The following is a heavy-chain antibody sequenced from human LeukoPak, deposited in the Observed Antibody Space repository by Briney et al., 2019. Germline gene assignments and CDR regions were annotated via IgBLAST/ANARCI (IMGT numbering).Heavy chain of an antibody. J-gene: IGHJ6*03. CDR3: AKIMLEAYYYMDV. Sequence: GGSLRLSCAASGFTFSSHAMRWVRQAPGKGLEWVSAISGSDTDAYYADSVKGRFSISRDNSKNTLYLQMNSLRAEDTAIYYCAKIMLEAYYYMDVWGKGTTVIVSS. CDR2: ISGSDTDA. D-gene: IGHD3-16*01. V-gene: IGHV3-23*01. CDR1: GFTFSSHA.